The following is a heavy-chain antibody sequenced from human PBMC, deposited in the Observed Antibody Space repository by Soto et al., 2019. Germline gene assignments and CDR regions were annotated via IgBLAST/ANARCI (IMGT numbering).Heavy chain of an antibody. V-gene: IGHV3-43*01. J-gene: IGHJ1*01. Sequence: EVQLVESGGVVVQPGGSLRLSCAASGFTFDDYTMHWVRQAPGKGLEWVSLISWDGGSTYYADSVKGRFTISRDNSKNSLYLQMKSLRTEDTALYYCAKDKAVAGTEYFQHWGQGTLVTVSS. CDR2: ISWDGGST. CDR1: GFTFDDYT. D-gene: IGHD6-19*01. CDR3: AKDKAVAGTEYFQH.